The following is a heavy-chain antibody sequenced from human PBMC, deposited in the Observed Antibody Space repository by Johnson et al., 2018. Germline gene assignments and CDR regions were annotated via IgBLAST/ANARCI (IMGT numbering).Heavy chain of an antibody. V-gene: IGHV4-34*01. Sequence: QVQLQQWGAGLLKPSETLSLTCAVYGGSFSGYYWSWIRQPPGKGLEWIGEINHSGSTNYNPSLKSRVTISVDTSKNQFSLKLSSVTAADTAGYYCARALYSSSWYDYYYMDVWGKGTTVTVSS. CDR2: INHSGST. CDR3: ARALYSSSWYDYYYMDV. D-gene: IGHD6-13*01. J-gene: IGHJ6*03. CDR1: GGSFSGYY.